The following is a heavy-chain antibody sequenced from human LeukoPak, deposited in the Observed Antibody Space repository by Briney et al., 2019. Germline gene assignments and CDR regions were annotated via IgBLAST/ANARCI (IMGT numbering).Heavy chain of an antibody. CDR3: ARGAYYDSSVIKLDI. CDR2: TLYDGGSK. D-gene: IGHD3-22*01. V-gene: IGHV3-30-3*01. CDR1: GFTLNNYA. Sequence: GRSLRLSCAVSGFTLNNYAVHWVRQAPGKGLEWVAITLYDGGSKYSADSVKGRFTISRDNSKNTLYLQMNSLRAEDTAVYYCARGAYYDSSVIKLDIWGQGTMVTVSS. J-gene: IGHJ3*02.